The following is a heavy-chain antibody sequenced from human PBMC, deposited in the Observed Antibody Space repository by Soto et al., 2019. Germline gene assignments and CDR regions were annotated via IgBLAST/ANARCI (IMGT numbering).Heavy chain of an antibody. CDR2: INPSGGST. CDR1: GYTFTSYY. J-gene: IGHJ6*02. CDR3: ARDEVYYYDSSGYYTYGMDV. D-gene: IGHD3-22*01. V-gene: IGHV1-46*01. Sequence: ASVKVSCKASGYTFTSYYMHWVRQAPGQGLEWMGIINPSGGSTSYAQKFQGRVTMTRDTSTSTVYMELSSLRSEDTAVYYCARDEVYYYDSSGYYTYGMDVWGQGTTVTVSS.